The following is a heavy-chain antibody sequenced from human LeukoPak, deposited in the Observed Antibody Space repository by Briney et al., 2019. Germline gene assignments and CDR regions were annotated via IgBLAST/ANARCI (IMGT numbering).Heavy chain of an antibody. Sequence: GGSLRLSCAASGFTFINAWMSWVRQAPGKGLEWVGRIQSKTGGGTTDYAAPVKGRFTISRDDSENTLYLQMNSLKTEDTAIYYCTRLPPGYCISTTCYSYVDYWGQGTLVTVSS. D-gene: IGHD2-2*02. CDR3: TRLPPGYCISTTCYSYVDY. V-gene: IGHV3-15*01. J-gene: IGHJ4*02. CDR1: GFTFINAW. CDR2: IQSKTGGGTT.